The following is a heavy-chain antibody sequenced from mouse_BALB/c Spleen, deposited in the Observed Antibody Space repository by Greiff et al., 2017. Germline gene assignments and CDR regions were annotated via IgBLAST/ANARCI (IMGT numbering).Heavy chain of an antibody. D-gene: IGHD2-14*01. CDR3: ARQEYYRCGGTGAMDY. J-gene: IGHJ4*01. Sequence: EVKLVESGGGLVKPGGSLKLSCAASGFTFSSYAMSWVRQTPEKRLEWVATISSGGSYTYYPDSVKGRFTISRDNAKNTLYLQMSSLRSEDTAMYYCARQEYYRCGGTGAMDYWGQGTSVTVSS. CDR1: GFTFSSYA. V-gene: IGHV5-9-3*01. CDR2: ISSGGSYT.